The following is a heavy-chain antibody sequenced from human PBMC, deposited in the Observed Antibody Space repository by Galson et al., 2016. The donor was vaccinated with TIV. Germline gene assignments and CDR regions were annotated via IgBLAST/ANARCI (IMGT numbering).Heavy chain of an antibody. Sequence: SVKVCCKASGYTFENYAIQWVRQAPGQRLEWMAWINVGNGDTKYSQKFQGTVTVTSDTSASTAYMKLSSLRSEDTAVYYCARSDAISGYYYHFDYWGHGTLVTVSS. CDR1: GYTFENYA. D-gene: IGHD3-22*01. J-gene: IGHJ4*01. CDR2: INVGNGDT. CDR3: ARSDAISGYYYHFDY. V-gene: IGHV1-3*01.